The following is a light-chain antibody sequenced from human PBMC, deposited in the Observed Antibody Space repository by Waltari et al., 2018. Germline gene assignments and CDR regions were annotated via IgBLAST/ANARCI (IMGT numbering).Light chain of an antibody. CDR3: QQTYSTPGIT. V-gene: IGKV1-39*01. Sequence: DIQMTQSPSSLSASVGDRVTITCRAGQKINGYLNWYQHKPGKAPKLLIYGASNLQTGVLSRFSSSESGTDFTLTINSLQPEDFATYFCQQTYSTPGITFGQGTRLEI. J-gene: IGKJ5*01. CDR2: GAS. CDR1: QKINGY.